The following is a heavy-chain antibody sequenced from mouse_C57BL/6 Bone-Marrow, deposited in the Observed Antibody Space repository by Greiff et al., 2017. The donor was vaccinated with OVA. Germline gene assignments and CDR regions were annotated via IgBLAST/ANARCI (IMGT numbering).Heavy chain of an antibody. CDR2: IRSKSNNYAT. CDR3: VSPLGTY. CDR1: GFSFNTYA. D-gene: IGHD3-3*01. Sequence: VQLQQSGGGLVQPKGSLKLSCAASGFSFNTYAMNWVRQAPGKGLEWVARIRSKSNNYATYYADSVTDRFTISRDDSESMLYLQMNNLKTEDTAMYYCVSPLGTYWGQGTLVTVSA. V-gene: IGHV10-1*01. J-gene: IGHJ3*01.